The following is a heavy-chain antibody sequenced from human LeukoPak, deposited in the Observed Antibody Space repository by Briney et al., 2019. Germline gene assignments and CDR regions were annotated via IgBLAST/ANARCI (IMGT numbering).Heavy chain of an antibody. Sequence: ASVKVSCKASGYTFTSYGISWVRQAPGQGLEWMGWISAYNGNTNYAQKLQGRVTMTTDTSTSTAYMELRSLRSDDTAVYYCARDGRYYDILTGPFDYWGQGTLVTVSS. J-gene: IGHJ4*02. V-gene: IGHV1-18*01. D-gene: IGHD3-9*01. CDR3: ARDGRYYDILTGPFDY. CDR2: ISAYNGNT. CDR1: GYTFTSYG.